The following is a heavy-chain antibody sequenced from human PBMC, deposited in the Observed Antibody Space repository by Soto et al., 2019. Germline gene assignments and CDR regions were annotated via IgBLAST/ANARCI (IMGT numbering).Heavy chain of an antibody. J-gene: IGHJ4*02. CDR1: GYTFTSYY. CDR3: ARDQRSGSYGNYFDY. CDR2: INPSGGST. V-gene: IGHV1-46*01. D-gene: IGHD1-26*01. Sequence: GASVKVSCKASGYTFTSYYMHWVRQAPGQGLEWMGIINPSGGSTSYAQKFQGRVTMTRDTSTSTVYMELSSLRSEDTAVYYCARDQRSGSYGNYFDYWGQGTRVTVSS.